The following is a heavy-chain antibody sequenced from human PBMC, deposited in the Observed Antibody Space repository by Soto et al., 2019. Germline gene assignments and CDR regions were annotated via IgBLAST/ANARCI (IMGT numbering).Heavy chain of an antibody. V-gene: IGHV3-23*01. CDR1: GFSFSSFA. CDR2: ISGSADST. J-gene: IGHJ6*02. D-gene: IGHD2-8*01. Sequence: EVQLLESGGGFIHPGGSLRLSCAASGFSFSSFAMNWVRQAPGKGLEWVSSISGSADSTFYADSVKGRFTISRDNSKRTLSRQINSRRAEDTAVYYCAKTRGAMIYAISVYGMDVWGQGTTVTVSS. CDR3: AKTRGAMIYAISVYGMDV.